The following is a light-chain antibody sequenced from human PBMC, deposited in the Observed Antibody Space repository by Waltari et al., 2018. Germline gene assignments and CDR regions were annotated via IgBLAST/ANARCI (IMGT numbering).Light chain of an antibody. CDR1: QSISTW. CDR2: KAS. J-gene: IGKJ1*01. Sequence: DIQMTQSPSPMSASVGDSVSITCRASQSISTWLAWYQQKPGKAPKLLIYKASYLESGVPSRFSGSGSGTEFTLTITSLQPDDFATYYCQQYDTFSATFGPGTTVDI. CDR3: QQYDTFSAT. V-gene: IGKV1-5*03.